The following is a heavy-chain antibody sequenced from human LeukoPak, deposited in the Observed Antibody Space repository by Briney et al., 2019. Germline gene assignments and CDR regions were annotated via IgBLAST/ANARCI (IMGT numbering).Heavy chain of an antibody. CDR3: ARERTGFYAEY. J-gene: IGHJ4*02. CDR2: ISYDGSVQ. D-gene: IGHD3/OR15-3a*01. Sequence: GGSLRLSCAASGFTFSHYAMYWVRQAPGKGLEWVALISYDGSVQYYADSVKGRFTISRDSPKNTLYLQMNSLRPGDTAVYYCARERTGFYAEYWGQGTLVTVSS. CDR1: GFTFSHYA. V-gene: IGHV3-30*04.